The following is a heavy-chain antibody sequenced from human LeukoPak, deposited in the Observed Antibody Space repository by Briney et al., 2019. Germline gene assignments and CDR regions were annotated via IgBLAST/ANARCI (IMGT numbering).Heavy chain of an antibody. D-gene: IGHD3-16*01. Sequence: SESLSLTCAVYGASFSDSYWSWIRQSPEKGLEWIGEINNSGSSSYNPSLNSRVIMSVDRSKNQISLRLTSVTAADTAVYYCARGRYGPRLGNWGQGALVTVSS. J-gene: IGHJ4*02. CDR3: ARGRYGPRLGN. CDR2: INNSGSS. CDR1: GASFSDSY. V-gene: IGHV4-34*01.